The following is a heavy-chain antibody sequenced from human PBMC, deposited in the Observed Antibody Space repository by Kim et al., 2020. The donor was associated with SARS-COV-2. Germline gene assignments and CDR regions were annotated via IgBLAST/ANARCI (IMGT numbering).Heavy chain of an antibody. CDR3: ATRLYYDSTNRRLTFDI. CDR1: GYTLTELS. D-gene: IGHD3-22*01. Sequence: ASVKVSCKVSGYTLTELSMHWVRQAPGKGLEWMGGFDPEDGETIYAQKFQGRVTMTEDTSTDTAYMELSSLRSEDTAVYYCATRLYYDSTNRRLTFDIWGQGTMVTVSS. V-gene: IGHV1-24*01. CDR2: FDPEDGET. J-gene: IGHJ3*02.